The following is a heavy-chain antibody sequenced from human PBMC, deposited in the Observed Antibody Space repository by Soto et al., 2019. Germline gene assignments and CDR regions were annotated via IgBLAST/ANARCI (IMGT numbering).Heavy chain of an antibody. J-gene: IGHJ6*02. CDR3: ARDQGGGGFGESYGMDV. Sequence: QVQLVQSGAEVKKPGSSVKVSCKASGGTFSSYAISWVRQAPGQGLEWMGGIIPIFDTANYAQKFQGRVTITADESTSTAYMELSSLRSEDTAVYYCARDQGGGGFGESYGMDVWGQGTTVTVSS. D-gene: IGHD3-10*01. CDR1: GGTFSSYA. CDR2: IIPIFDTA. V-gene: IGHV1-69*01.